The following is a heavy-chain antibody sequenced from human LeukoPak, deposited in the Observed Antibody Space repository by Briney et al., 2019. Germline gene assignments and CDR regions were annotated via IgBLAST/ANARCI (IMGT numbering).Heavy chain of an antibody. CDR1: GYSFISYW. D-gene: IGHD2-21*02. CDR2: IYPGDSDT. CDR3: ARLPYCGGDCYSLIDY. V-gene: IGHV5-51*01. J-gene: IGHJ4*02. Sequence: GESLKISRKGSGYSFISYWIGWVRQMPGKGLEWMGIIYPGDSDTRYSPSFQGQVTISADKSISTAYLQWSSLKASDTAMYYCARLPYCGGDCYSLIDYWGQGTLVTVSS.